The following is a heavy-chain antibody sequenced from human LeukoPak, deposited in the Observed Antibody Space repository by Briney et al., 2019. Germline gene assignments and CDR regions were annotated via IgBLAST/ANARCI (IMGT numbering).Heavy chain of an antibody. CDR3: AKGYGSGSYYKISFDY. CDR2: ISGSGGST. D-gene: IGHD3-10*01. V-gene: IGHV3-23*01. J-gene: IGHJ4*02. CDR1: GFTFSSYA. Sequence: GGSLRLSCAASGFTFSSYAMSWVRQAPGKGLEWVSAISGSGGSTYYADSVKGRFTISRDNSKNTLYLQMNSLRAEDTAVYYCAKGYGSGSYYKISFDYWGQGTLVTVSS.